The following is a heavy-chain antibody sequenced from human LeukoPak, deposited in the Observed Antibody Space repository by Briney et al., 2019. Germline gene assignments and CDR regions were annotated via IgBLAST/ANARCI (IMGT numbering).Heavy chain of an antibody. CDR3: ARHAGISVSGVVIMGGFDY. D-gene: IGHD3-3*01. Sequence: SETLSLTCTASGGSISSSSYYWGWIRQSPGKGLEWIGYMGLSGSSTNYNPSLRSRVTISLGPSKNQLSLTVNSMTAADTALYYCARHAGISVSGVVIMGGFDYWGQGALVTVSS. CDR2: MGLSGSST. V-gene: IGHV4-61*05. CDR1: GGSISSSSYY. J-gene: IGHJ4*02.